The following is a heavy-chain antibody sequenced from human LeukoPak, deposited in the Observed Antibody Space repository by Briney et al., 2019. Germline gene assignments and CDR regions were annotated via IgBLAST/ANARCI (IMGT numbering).Heavy chain of an antibody. D-gene: IGHD2-15*01. J-gene: IGHJ6*03. Sequence: AASVKVSCKASGYTFTSYGISGVRQAPGQGLEWMGWINTNTGNPTYAQGFTGRFVFSLGTSVSTAYLQISSLKAEDTAVYYCARKSVAATPRDIVYQYYSMDVWGKGTTVTVSS. V-gene: IGHV7-4-1*02. CDR3: ARKSVAATPRDIVYQYYSMDV. CDR1: GYTFTSYG. CDR2: INTNTGNP.